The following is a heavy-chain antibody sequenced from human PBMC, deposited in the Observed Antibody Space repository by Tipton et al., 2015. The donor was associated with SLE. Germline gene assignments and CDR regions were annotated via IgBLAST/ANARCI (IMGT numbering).Heavy chain of an antibody. D-gene: IGHD3-3*01. CDR1: GGSFSGYY. Sequence: TLSLTCAVYGGSFSGYYWSWIRQPPGKGLEWIGEINHSGSTNYNPSLKSRVTISVDTSKNQFSLKLSSVTAADTAVYYCARVIRFLDPVGRSDWGQGTLVTVSS. CDR3: ARVIRFLDPVGRSD. J-gene: IGHJ4*02. V-gene: IGHV4-34*01. CDR2: INHSGST.